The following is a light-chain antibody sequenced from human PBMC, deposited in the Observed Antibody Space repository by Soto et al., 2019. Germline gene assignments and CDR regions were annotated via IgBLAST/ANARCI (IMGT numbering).Light chain of an antibody. CDR1: QSVFTY. CDR3: HQRSNWPGS. CDR2: DAS. Sequence: EIVLTQSPATLSLSPGERATLSCRASQSVFTYLAWYQQKPGQAPRLLIYDASDRATGIPARFSGTGSGTDFTLTISSLEPEDFAVYYCHQRSNWPGSFGQGTKVDI. V-gene: IGKV3-11*01. J-gene: IGKJ1*01.